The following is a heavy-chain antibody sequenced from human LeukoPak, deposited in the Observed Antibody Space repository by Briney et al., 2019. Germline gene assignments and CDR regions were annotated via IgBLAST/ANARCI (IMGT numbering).Heavy chain of an antibody. CDR3: ARRRYNWNGIDY. CDR1: GFTFSSYD. D-gene: IGHD1-1*01. CDR2: IKQDGSEK. Sequence: GGSLRLSCAASGFTFSSYDMNWVRKAPGKRLEWVANIKQDGSEKNYVDSVKGRLTISRDNAKKSLDLQMNSLRVEDTAVYYCARRRYNWNGIDYWGQGTLVTVSS. J-gene: IGHJ4*02. V-gene: IGHV3-7*01.